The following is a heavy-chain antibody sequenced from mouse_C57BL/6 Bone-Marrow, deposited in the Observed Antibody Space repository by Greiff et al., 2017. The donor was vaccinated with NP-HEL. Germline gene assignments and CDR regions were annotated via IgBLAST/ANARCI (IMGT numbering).Heavy chain of an antibody. CDR2: IWSGGST. CDR3: ARNSLSYYGSFWYFDV. V-gene: IGHV2-2*01. J-gene: IGHJ1*03. D-gene: IGHD1-1*01. Sequence: VQLQESGPGLVQPSQSLSITCTVSGFSLTSYGVHWVRQSPGKGLEWLGVIWSGGSTDYNAAFISRLSISKDNSKSQVFFKMNSLQADDTAIYYCARNSLSYYGSFWYFDVWGTGTTVTVSS. CDR1: GFSLTSYG.